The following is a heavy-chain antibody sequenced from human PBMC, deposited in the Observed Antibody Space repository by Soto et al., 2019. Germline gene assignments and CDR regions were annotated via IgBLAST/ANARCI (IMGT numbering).Heavy chain of an antibody. CDR2: ISHDGSAT. CDR3: ARDYYAQADY. V-gene: IGHV3-74*01. J-gene: IGHJ4*02. Sequence: EVQLVESGGGLVQPGGSLRLSCAASGFTFSSYWMHWVRQAPGKGLVWVSRISHDGSATAYADSVKGRFTISRDNAKNTLYLQMNSVRVEDTAVYYCARDYYAQADYWGRGTLVTASS. D-gene: IGHD3-10*01. CDR1: GFTFSSYW.